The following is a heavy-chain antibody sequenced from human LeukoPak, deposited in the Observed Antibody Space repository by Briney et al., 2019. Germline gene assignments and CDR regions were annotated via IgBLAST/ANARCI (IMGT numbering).Heavy chain of an antibody. D-gene: IGHD3-22*01. CDR2: ISWNSGSV. J-gene: IGHJ4*02. CDR1: GFTFDDYA. Sequence: GGSLRLSCAASGFTFDDYAMHWVRQAPGKGLEWVSGISWNSGSVGYADSVKGRFTISRDNAKNSLYLQMNSLRAEDTALYYCASGRSYDSSGLDYWGQGTLVTVSS. V-gene: IGHV3-9*01. CDR3: ASGRSYDSSGLDY.